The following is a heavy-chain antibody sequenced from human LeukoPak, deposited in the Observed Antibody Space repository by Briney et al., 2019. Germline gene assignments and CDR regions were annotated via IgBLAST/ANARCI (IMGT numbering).Heavy chain of an antibody. CDR1: GFTFSSYG. Sequence: GGSLRLSCAASGFTFSSYGMHWVRQAPGRGLEWVAFIRYDGSNKYYADSVKGRFTISRDNSKNTLYLQMNSLRAEDTAVYYCAKEGPGYCSSTSCPSYKYYYYYYYMDVWGKGTTVTVSS. V-gene: IGHV3-30*02. D-gene: IGHD2-2*01. CDR3: AKEGPGYCSSTSCPSYKYYYYYYYMDV. J-gene: IGHJ6*03. CDR2: IRYDGSNK.